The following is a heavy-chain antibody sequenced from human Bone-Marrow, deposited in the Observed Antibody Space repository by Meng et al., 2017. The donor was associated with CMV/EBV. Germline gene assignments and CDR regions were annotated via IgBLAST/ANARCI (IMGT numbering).Heavy chain of an antibody. CDR3: AKAFSSSWYREYYDY. CDR1: GFTFSGYA. J-gene: IGHJ4*02. Sequence: GGSLRLSCAASGFTFSGYAMSWVRQAPGKGLEWVSAITGSGGSTYHADSVKGRFTISRDNSKNTLYLQLNSLRAEDTAVYYCAKAFSSSWYREYYDYWGQGTLVTVSS. CDR2: ITGSGGST. D-gene: IGHD6-13*01. V-gene: IGHV3-23*01.